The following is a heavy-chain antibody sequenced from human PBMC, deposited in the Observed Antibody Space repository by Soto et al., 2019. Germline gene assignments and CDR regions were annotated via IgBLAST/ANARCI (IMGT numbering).Heavy chain of an antibody. V-gene: IGHV3-48*02. Sequence: EVQLVESGGGLVQPGGSLRLSCAASGFTFSSYSMNWVRQAPGKGLEWVSYISSSSSTIYYADSVKGRFTISRDNAKNSRYVQRNALRDEDTAVDYCARDTQDDFGNGYDRDYWGQGTLGTVAS. CDR2: ISSSSSTI. D-gene: IGHD3-3*01. CDR1: GFTFSSYS. CDR3: ARDTQDDFGNGYDRDY. J-gene: IGHJ4*02.